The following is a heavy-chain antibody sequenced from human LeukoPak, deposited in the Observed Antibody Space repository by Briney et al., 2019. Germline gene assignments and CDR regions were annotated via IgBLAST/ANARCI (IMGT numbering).Heavy chain of an antibody. CDR1: GGSFSGYY. J-gene: IGHJ4*02. Sequence: SETLSLTCAVYGGSFSGYYWSWIRQPPGKGLEWIGEINHSGSTNYNPSLKSRVTISVDTSKNQFSLKLSSVTAADTAVYYCARDFSPRDSSGGGFDYWGQGTLVTVSS. V-gene: IGHV4-34*01. CDR3: ARDFSPRDSSGGGFDY. CDR2: INHSGST. D-gene: IGHD6-19*01.